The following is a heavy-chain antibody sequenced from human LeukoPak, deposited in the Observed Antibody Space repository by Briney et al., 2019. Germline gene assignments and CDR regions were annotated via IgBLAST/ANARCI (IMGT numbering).Heavy chain of an antibody. CDR1: GFTFSDYY. Sequence: GGSLRLSCAASGFTFSDYYMSWIRQAPGKGLDWVSYISSSGSTIYYADSVKGRFTISRDNAKNSLYPQMNSLRAEDTAVYYCARGLWPYYFDYWGQGTLVTVSS. CDR3: ARGLWPYYFDY. J-gene: IGHJ4*02. V-gene: IGHV3-11*01. CDR2: ISSSGSTI. D-gene: IGHD3-16*01.